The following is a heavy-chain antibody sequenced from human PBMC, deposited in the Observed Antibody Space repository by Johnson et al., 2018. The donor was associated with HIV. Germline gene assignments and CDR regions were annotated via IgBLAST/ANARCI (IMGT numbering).Heavy chain of an antibody. D-gene: IGHD6-13*01. CDR1: GFTFSNYP. CDR3: ASLSSSLFGAFDI. V-gene: IGHV3-66*01. Sequence: EMQLVESGGGVVQPGRSLRLSCAASGFTFSNYPMSWVRQAPGKGLEWVSIVFSGDNTYYADSVKGRFTISRDNSKNTLYLQMNSLRAEDTAVYYCASLSSSLFGAFDIWGQGTMVTVSS. J-gene: IGHJ3*02. CDR2: VFSGDNT.